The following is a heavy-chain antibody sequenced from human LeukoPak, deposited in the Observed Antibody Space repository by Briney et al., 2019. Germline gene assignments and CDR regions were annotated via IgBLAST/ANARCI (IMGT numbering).Heavy chain of an antibody. CDR1: GFTFTKYW. CDR2: IKQDGSDK. D-gene: IGHD1-1*01. CDR3: ARGPGTTAYNWFDP. Sequence: GGSLRLSCAASGFTFTKYWMSWVRQVPGKGLEWVANIKQDGSDKYYLDSVKGRFTISRDNAKNSLYLQMNSLRAEDTAVYYCARGPGTTAYNWFDPWGQGTPATVSS. V-gene: IGHV3-7*01. J-gene: IGHJ5*02.